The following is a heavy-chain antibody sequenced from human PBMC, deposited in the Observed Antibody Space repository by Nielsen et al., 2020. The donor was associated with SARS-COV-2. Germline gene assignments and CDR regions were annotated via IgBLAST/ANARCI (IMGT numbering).Heavy chain of an antibody. J-gene: IGHJ5*02. D-gene: IGHD3-10*01. CDR2: INHSGST. CDR1: GGSFSGYY. CDR3: ARPSRRGVRAPLFDP. Sequence: SETLSLTCAVYGGSFSGYYWSWIRQPPGKGLEWIGEINHSGSTNYNPSLKSRVTISVDTSKNQFSLKLSSVTAADTAVYYCARPSRRGVRAPLFDPWGQGTLVTVSS. V-gene: IGHV4-34*01.